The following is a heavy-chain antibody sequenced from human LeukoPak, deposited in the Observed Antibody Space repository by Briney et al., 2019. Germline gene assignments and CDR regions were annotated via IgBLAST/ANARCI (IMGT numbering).Heavy chain of an antibody. J-gene: IGHJ4*02. V-gene: IGHV6-1*01. CDR2: TYYRSKWYN. Sequence: SQTLSLTCSISGDSVSSNSAAWNWIRLSPSGGLEWLGRTYYRSKWYNDYAVSVKSRITINPDTSKNQFSLQLNSVTPEDTAVYYCARGPVVAGTVDYWGQGTLVTVSS. D-gene: IGHD6-19*01. CDR1: GDSVSSNSAA. CDR3: ARGPVVAGTVDY.